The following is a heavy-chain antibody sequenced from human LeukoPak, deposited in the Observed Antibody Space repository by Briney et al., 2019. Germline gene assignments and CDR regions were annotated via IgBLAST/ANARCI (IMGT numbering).Heavy chain of an antibody. CDR3: ARYVVYGSGKYYFDY. CDR1: GGSVSSTTYY. Sequence: PSETLSLTCTVSGGSVSSTTYYWSWLRQPPGKGLEWIASINYSGSTYYNPTLKSPFTISVDTSENQFSLKLSSVTGADTAAYYFARYVVYGSGKYYFDYWGQGTLVTVSS. CDR2: INYSGST. J-gene: IGHJ4*02. D-gene: IGHD3-10*01. V-gene: IGHV4-39*01.